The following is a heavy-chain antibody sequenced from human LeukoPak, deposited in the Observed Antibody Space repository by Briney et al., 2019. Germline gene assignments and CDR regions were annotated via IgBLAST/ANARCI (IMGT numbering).Heavy chain of an antibody. Sequence: PGGSLRLSCAASGFTFSDYYMSWIRQAPGKGLEWVSAISGSGDSTYYADSVKGRFTISRDNSRNTLYLQMNSLRAEDTAVYYCATWTIAVADCWGQGTLVIVSS. CDR1: GFTFSDYY. J-gene: IGHJ4*02. D-gene: IGHD6-19*01. CDR3: ATWTIAVADC. V-gene: IGHV3-23*01. CDR2: ISGSGDST.